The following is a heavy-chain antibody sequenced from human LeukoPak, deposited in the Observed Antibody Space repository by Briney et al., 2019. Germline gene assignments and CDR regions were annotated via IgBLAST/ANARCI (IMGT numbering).Heavy chain of an antibody. CDR1: GYRFTSYG. Sequence: ASVKVSCKASGYRFTSYGISWVRQATGQGLEWIGWISGYNGNTNYAQKLQGRVTMTTDTSTSTAYMELRSLRSDDTAVYYCAREYCSTTRCYMADYWGQGTLVTVSS. D-gene: IGHD2-2*01. V-gene: IGHV1-18*01. CDR2: ISGYNGNT. CDR3: AREYCSTTRCYMADY. J-gene: IGHJ4*02.